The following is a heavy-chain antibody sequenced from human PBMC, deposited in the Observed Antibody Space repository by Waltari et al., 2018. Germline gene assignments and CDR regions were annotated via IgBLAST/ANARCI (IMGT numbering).Heavy chain of an antibody. Sequence: EVQVLESGGGLVQPGGSLRLSCAASGFTFPNYHMTWVRQAPGKGLGLGSSGSGGGCTQYYADSVKGRFTISRDNSKNTLFLQMNSLRAEDTAVYYCGTSPDYSTSEGYWGQGTLVTVSS. V-gene: IGHV3-23*01. J-gene: IGHJ4*02. CDR1: GFTFPNYH. CDR3: GTSPDYSTSEGY. D-gene: IGHD4-4*01. CDR2: GSGGGCTQ.